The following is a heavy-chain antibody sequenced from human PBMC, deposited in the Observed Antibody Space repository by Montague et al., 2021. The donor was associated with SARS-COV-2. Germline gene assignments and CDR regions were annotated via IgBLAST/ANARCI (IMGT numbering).Heavy chain of an antibody. D-gene: IGHD3-3*01. V-gene: IGHV4-61*02. CDR3: ARASHDLGAPAFDY. Sequence: TLSLTCTGSGGSISSGSYYWSWIREPAGKGLEWIGRIYTSGSTNYNPSLKSRVTISVDTSKNQFSLKLSSVTAADTAVYYCARASHDLGAPAFDYWGQGTLVTVSS. CDR2: IYTSGST. CDR1: GGSISSGSYY. J-gene: IGHJ4*02.